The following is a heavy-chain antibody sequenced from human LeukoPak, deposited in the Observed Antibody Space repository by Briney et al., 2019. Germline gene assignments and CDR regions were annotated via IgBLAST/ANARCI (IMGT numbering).Heavy chain of an antibody. CDR1: GFTFSSYG. Sequence: GGSLRLSCAASGFTFSSYGMHWVRQAPGKGLEWVAFIRYDGSNKYYADSVKGRFTISRDNSKNTLYLQMNSLRAEDTAVYYCAKDRTPFYDFWSGYYTATEYYFDYWGQGTLVTVSS. D-gene: IGHD3-3*01. CDR3: AKDRTPFYDFWSGYYTATEYYFDY. CDR2: IRYDGSNK. J-gene: IGHJ4*02. V-gene: IGHV3-30*02.